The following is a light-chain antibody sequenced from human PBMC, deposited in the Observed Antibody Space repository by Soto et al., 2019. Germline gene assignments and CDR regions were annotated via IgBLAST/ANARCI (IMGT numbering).Light chain of an antibody. Sequence: DIQVTQSPSSLSASVGDRVTISCRASQSISGYLNWYQQKPGKAPNLLIFDASSLQSGVPSRFSGRGSGAEYTLTISSLQPEDFATYFCQLSYSNFQITFGQGTRLEIK. CDR3: QLSYSNFQIT. CDR1: QSISGY. V-gene: IGKV1-39*01. J-gene: IGKJ5*01. CDR2: DAS.